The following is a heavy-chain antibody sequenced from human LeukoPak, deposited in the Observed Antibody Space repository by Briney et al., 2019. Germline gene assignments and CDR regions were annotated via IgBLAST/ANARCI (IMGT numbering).Heavy chain of an antibody. CDR1: GGSFSGYY. V-gene: IGHV4-34*01. D-gene: IGHD4-23*01. CDR3: ARAHLRWRYFDY. Sequence: PSETLSLTCAVYGGSFSGYYWSWIRQPPGKGLEWIGEINHSGSTNYNPSLKSRVTISVDTSKNQFSLKLSSVTAADTAVYYCARAHLRWRYFDYWGQGTLVTVSS. J-gene: IGHJ4*02. CDR2: INHSGST.